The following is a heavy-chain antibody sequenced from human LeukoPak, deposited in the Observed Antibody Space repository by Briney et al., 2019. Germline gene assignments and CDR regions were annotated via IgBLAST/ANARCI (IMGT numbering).Heavy chain of an antibody. D-gene: IGHD6-19*01. V-gene: IGHV5-10-1*01. CDR3: ARQEVAGYNWFDP. J-gene: IGHJ5*02. Sequence: GESLKISCKGSGYSFTSYWFIWVRQMPGKGLEWMGRIDPSVSYTNYSPSFQGHVTISADKSNSTAYRQWSSLKAADTGMYDWARQEVAGYNWFDPWGQGTLVTVSS. CDR2: IDPSVSYT. CDR1: GYSFTSYW.